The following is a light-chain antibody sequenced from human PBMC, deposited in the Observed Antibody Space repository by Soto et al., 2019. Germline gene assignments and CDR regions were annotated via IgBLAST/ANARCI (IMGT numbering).Light chain of an antibody. V-gene: IGKV3-11*01. CDR3: QQRSNWPST. J-gene: IGKJ4*01. Sequence: EIVLTQSPATLSLSPGERAALSCRASQSVSSYLAWYQQKPGQAPRLLIYDASKRATGIPARLSGSGSGTDFTLTISSREPEDFAVYFCQQRSNWPSTFGGGTKVEI. CDR2: DAS. CDR1: QSVSSY.